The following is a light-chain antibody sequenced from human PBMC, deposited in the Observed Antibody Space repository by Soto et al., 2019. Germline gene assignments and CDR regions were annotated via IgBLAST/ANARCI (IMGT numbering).Light chain of an antibody. CDR3: LQGTFWPLRT. V-gene: IGKV2-30*01. J-gene: IGKJ1*01. Sequence: DVVMTQSPLSLPVTLGKPASISCRSSQSLLYSDGNTYLSWFQQRPGQSPRRLIYKVSIRDSGVTDKFTGSGSSSDFTLKITRVEAEDVGVYFCLQGTFWPLRTFGKGTNVEI. CDR1: QSLLYSDGNTY. CDR2: KVS.